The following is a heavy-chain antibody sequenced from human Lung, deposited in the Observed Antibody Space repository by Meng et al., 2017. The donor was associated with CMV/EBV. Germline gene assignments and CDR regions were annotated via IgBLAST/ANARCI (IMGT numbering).Heavy chain of an antibody. CDR1: GYTFTSYG. Sequence: AXVXVSXXASGYTFTSYGISWVRQAPGQGLEWMGWISTYNDNTNYAQKLQDRVTMTTDTSTSTAYMELRSLRSEDTAVYYCARVSGHLITMILYYFDSWGQGXLVTVSS. CDR3: ARVSGHLITMILYYFDS. CDR2: ISTYNDNT. V-gene: IGHV1-18*01. J-gene: IGHJ4*02. D-gene: IGHD3-22*01.